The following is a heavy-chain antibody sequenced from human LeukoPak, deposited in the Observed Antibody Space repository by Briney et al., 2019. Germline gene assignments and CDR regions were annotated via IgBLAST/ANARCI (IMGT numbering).Heavy chain of an antibody. D-gene: IGHD5-12*01. CDR3: ATRRERYEGFLFYFDY. V-gene: IGHV1-46*01. Sequence: ASVKVSCKASGYTFTSYYMHWVRQAPAQGLEWMGIINPSGGRTSYAQKFQGRVTMTRDTSTSTVYMELSSLRSEDTAAYYCATRRERYEGFLFYFDYWGQGTLVTVSS. CDR2: INPSGGRT. CDR1: GYTFTSYY. J-gene: IGHJ4*02.